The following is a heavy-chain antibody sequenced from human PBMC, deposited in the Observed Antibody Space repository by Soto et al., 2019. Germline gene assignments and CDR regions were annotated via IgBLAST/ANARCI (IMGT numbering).Heavy chain of an antibody. V-gene: IGHV4-59*08. J-gene: IGHJ5*02. CDR3: ARLISSWYYWFDP. CDR2: IYYSGST. Sequence: ASETLSLTCTVSGGSISNYYWNWIRQPPGKGLEWIGYIYYSGSTNYNPSLKSRVTISVDTSKNQFSLKLSSVTAADTAVYYCARLISSWYYWFDPWGQGTLVTVS. CDR1: GGSISNYY. D-gene: IGHD6-13*01.